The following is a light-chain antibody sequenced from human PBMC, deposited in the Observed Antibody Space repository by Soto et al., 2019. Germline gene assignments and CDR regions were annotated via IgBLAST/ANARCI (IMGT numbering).Light chain of an antibody. CDR2: DAS. Sequence: IVLTQSPATLSLSPGESATLSCWASQSVSTYLAWYQQKPGQAPRLLIYDASSRATGIPARFSGSGSGTDFTLTISSLEPEDFATYYCQKYNSAPWTLGQGPEVDI. V-gene: IGKV3-11*01. CDR3: QKYNSAPWT. CDR1: QSVSTY. J-gene: IGKJ1*01.